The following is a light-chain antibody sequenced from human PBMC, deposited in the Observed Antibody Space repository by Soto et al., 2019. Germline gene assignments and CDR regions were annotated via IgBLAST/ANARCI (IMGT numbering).Light chain of an antibody. Sequence: QSVLTQPASVSGSPGQSITISCTGTSSDVGGYNYVSWYQHHPGKAPKLMIYEVSDRPSGVSNRFSGSKSGNTASLTISGLQADDEADYYCSSYISSSAVVFGGGTKLTVL. V-gene: IGLV2-14*01. CDR3: SSYISSSAVV. J-gene: IGLJ2*01. CDR2: EVS. CDR1: SSDVGGYNY.